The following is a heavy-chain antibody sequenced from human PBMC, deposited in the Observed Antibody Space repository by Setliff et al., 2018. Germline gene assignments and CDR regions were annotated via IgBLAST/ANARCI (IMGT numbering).Heavy chain of an antibody. V-gene: IGHV1-18*01. CDR1: GYTFTSYG. J-gene: IGHJ3*02. D-gene: IGHD1-26*01. CDR2: ISAYNGNT. CDR3: ARDGSGSYQGTDAFDI. Sequence: GASVKVSCKASGYTFTSYGISWVRQAPGQGLEWMGWISAYNGNTNYAQKLQGRVTMTTDTSTSTAYMELRSLRSEDTAVYYCARDGSGSYQGTDAFDIWGQGTMVTVSS.